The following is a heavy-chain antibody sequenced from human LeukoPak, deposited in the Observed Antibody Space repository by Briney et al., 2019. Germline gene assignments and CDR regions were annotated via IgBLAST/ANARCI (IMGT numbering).Heavy chain of an antibody. D-gene: IGHD3-22*01. J-gene: IGHJ4*02. CDR3: ARRGGDSSGNFDY. CDR2: IQYSGGT. Sequence: SETLSLTCTVSGGSISSYYWSWIRQPPGKGLEWIGYIQYSGGTNYNPSLKSRVTISVDTSKKQLSLRLSSVTAADTAVYYCARRGGDSSGNFDYWGQGTLVTVSS. V-gene: IGHV4-59*08. CDR1: GGSISSYY.